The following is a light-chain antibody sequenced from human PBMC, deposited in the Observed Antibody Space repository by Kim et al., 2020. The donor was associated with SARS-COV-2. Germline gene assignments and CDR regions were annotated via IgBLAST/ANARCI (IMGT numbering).Light chain of an antibody. CDR3: HQRGNWPLT. V-gene: IGKV3-11*01. Sequence: LSPGERATLSCRASQSVGSYLDWYQQTPGQVPRLLIYDASNRATGIPARFSGSGSGTDFILTISSLEPEDFAVYYCHQRGNWPLTFGGGTKVDIK. CDR2: DAS. CDR1: QSVGSY. J-gene: IGKJ4*01.